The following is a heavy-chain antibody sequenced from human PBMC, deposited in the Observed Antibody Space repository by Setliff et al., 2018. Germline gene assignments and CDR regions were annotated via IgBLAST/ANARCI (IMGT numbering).Heavy chain of an antibody. CDR2: ISPSSSHI. CDR1: GFTFSTYS. J-gene: IGHJ4*02. V-gene: IGHV3-21*01. CDR3: ARAKGTTMATQYFDY. Sequence: LRLSCAASGFTFSTYSLIWVRQAPGTGLEWVSSISPSSSHIYYADSAEGRFTISRDNAKNSLYLQLNSLRAEDTAVYYCARAKGTTMATQYFDYWGQGTLVTVPQ. D-gene: IGHD3-10*01.